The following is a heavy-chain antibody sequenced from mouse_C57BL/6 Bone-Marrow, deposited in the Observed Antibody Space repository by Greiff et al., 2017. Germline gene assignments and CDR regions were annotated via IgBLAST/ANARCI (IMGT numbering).Heavy chain of an antibody. CDR2: ISGGGGNT. D-gene: IGHD2-5*01. Sequence: EVKLMESGGGLVKPGGSLKLSCAASGFTFSSYTMSWVRQTPEKRLEWVATISGGGGNTYYPDSVKGRFTFSRDNAKNTLYMQMSSLRSEDTDLYYCAMHNRYSNHRAWFAYWGQGTLVTVSA. J-gene: IGHJ3*01. CDR1: GFTFSSYT. CDR3: AMHNRYSNHRAWFAY. V-gene: IGHV5-9*01.